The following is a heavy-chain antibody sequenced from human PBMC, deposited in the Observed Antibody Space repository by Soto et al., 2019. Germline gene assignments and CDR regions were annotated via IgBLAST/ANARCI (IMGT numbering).Heavy chain of an antibody. D-gene: IGHD2-2*01. CDR2: VFHSGNA. Sequence: SETLSLTCSVSGGSMRNVYWSWIRQPPGRGLEWIGFVFHSGNAKYNPSLQSRVSISIDTSKNQVSLSLESVTAADTAVYFCARAHAPTLPFDFWGQGTLVTVSS. CDR3: ARAHAPTLPFDF. CDR1: GGSMRNVY. V-gene: IGHV4-59*01. J-gene: IGHJ4*02.